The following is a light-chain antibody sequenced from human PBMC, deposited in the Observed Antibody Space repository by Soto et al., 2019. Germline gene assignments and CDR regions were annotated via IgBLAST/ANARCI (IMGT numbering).Light chain of an antibody. V-gene: IGKV1-33*01. CDR3: QEKENLPN. CDR1: QNINNY. J-gene: IGKJ5*01. CDR2: DAS. Sequence: EIQMTQSPSSLSASVGDRVTITCQASQNINNYLNWYQQKPGRAPKLLIYDASNLEAGVPSRFRGSGSETDFTFTISRLQPKNIATYYCQEKENLPNFGQGTRLEIK.